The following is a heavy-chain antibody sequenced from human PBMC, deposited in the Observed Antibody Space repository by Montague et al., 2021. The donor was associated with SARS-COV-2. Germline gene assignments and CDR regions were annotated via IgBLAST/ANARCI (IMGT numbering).Heavy chain of an antibody. CDR2: MYYTGTS. CDR1: GGSASGYY. D-gene: IGHD2-2*02. V-gene: IGHV4-59*02. J-gene: IGHJ4*01. CDR3: ARGLGYTSMFRFFDY. Sequence: SETLSLTCAISGGSASGYYWAWIRQPPGKGLEWIGYMYYTGTSNYNPSLKSRVSMSIDTSKNHFSQNLTSVAAADTGVYYCARGLGYTSMFRFFDYWGHGAQVTVSS.